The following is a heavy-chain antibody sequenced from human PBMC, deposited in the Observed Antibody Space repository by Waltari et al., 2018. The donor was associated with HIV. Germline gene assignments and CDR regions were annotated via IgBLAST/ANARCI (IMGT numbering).Heavy chain of an antibody. D-gene: IGHD1-7*01. Sequence: QVQLQESGPGLVKPSETLSLTCAVSGYSISSGYYWGWIRQPPGNGLEWIGTIYHSGSTYYNTSLKSRVTISVDTSKNQFSLKLSSVTAADTAVYYCARDIGSRKETTYFDYWGQGTLVTVSS. CDR3: ARDIGSRKETTYFDY. V-gene: IGHV4-38-2*02. CDR1: GYSISSGYY. CDR2: IYHSGST. J-gene: IGHJ4*02.